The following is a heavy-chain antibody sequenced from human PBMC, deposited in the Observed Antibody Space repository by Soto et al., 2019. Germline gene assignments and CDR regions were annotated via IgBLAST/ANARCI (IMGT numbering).Heavy chain of an antibody. V-gene: IGHV4-59*08. D-gene: IGHD2-15*01. J-gene: IGHJ4*02. CDR3: ARRYGGTFDY. CDR2: IYYSGST. Sequence: QVQLQESGPGLVKPSETLSLTCTVSGGSISSYYWSWIRQPPGKGLELIGYIYYSGSTNYNPSLKSLVTISVDTSKNQFSLKLSSVTAADSAVYYCARRYGGTFDYWGQGTLVTVSS. CDR1: GGSISSYY.